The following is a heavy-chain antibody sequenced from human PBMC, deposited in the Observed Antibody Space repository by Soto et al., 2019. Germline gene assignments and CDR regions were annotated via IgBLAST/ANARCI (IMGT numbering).Heavy chain of an antibody. Sequence: SVKVSCKASGYTFSSYTISWVRQAPGQGLEWMGRIIPILGIANYAQKFQGRVTITADKSTSTAYMELSSLRSEDTAVYYCARQGFGVLHGLVDVWGQGTTVTVSS. CDR2: IIPILGIA. V-gene: IGHV1-69*02. CDR1: GYTFSSYT. J-gene: IGHJ6*02. D-gene: IGHD3-10*01. CDR3: ARQGFGVLHGLVDV.